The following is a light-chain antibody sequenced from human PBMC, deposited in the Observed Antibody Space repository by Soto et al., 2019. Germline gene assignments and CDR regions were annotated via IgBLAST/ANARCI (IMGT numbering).Light chain of an antibody. Sequence: DIQMTQSPSSVSASIGDRVTITCRASQIIGSWLAWYQQKPGKAPTLLIYAASSLQSGVPSRFSGSGSGTDFTLTITGLQADVSATYYGQQVNSFPFTFGPGTKVDIK. CDR2: AAS. V-gene: IGKV1-12*02. J-gene: IGKJ3*01. CDR3: QQVNSFPFT. CDR1: QIIGSW.